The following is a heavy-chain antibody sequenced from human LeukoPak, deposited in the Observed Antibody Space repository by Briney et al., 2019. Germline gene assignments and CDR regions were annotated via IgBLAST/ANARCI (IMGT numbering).Heavy chain of an antibody. CDR1: GFTFSSYA. V-gene: IGHV3-30*04. D-gene: IGHD5-12*01. CDR3: ARDQLAYSGYDTLFAY. CDR2: ISYDGNFK. J-gene: IGHJ4*02. Sequence: GGSLRLSCAASGFTFSSYALHWVRQAPGKGLEWVAVISYDGNFKYYADSVRGRASVSRDNSKNTVSLQMNSLRPEDTAVYYCARDQLAYSGYDTLFAYWGQGTLVTVSS.